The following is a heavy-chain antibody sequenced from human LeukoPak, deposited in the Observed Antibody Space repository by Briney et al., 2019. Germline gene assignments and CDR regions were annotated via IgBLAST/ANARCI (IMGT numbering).Heavy chain of an antibody. CDR1: GFTFSSYS. Sequence: GGSLRLSCAASGFTFSSYSMNWVRQAPGKGLEWVSSISSSSSYIYYADSVKGRFTISRDNAKNSLYLQMNSLRAEDTAVYYCAAPASSDPTYDYWGQGTLVTVSS. V-gene: IGHV3-21*01. D-gene: IGHD6-19*01. J-gene: IGHJ4*02. CDR3: AAPASSDPTYDY. CDR2: ISSSSSYI.